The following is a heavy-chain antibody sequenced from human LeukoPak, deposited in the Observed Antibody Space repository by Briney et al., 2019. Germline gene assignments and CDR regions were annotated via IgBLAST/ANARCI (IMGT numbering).Heavy chain of an antibody. D-gene: IGHD3-10*01. CDR3: AREMQDKSLQWIGELKKYYYYYMDV. V-gene: IGHV4-39*07. CDR1: GDSISSSSYY. J-gene: IGHJ6*03. Sequence: SETLSLTCTVSGDSISSSSYYWGWIRQPPGKGLEWIGSISYSGSTYYNPSLKSRVTISVDTSKNQFSLKLSSVTAADTAVYYCAREMQDKSLQWIGELKKYYYYYMDVWGKGTTVIVSS. CDR2: ISYSGST.